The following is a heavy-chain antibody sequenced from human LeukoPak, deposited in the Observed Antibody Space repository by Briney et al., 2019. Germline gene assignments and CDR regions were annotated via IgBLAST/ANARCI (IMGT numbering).Heavy chain of an antibody. CDR2: IYTSGST. CDR3: ARGPRSGIRWFDP. CDR1: GGSISSYY. J-gene: IGHJ5*02. V-gene: IGHV4-4*07. Sequence: SETLSLTCTVSGGSISSYYWSWIRQPAGKGLEWIGRIYTSGSTNYNPSLKSRVTMSVDTSKNQLSMQLNSVTAADTAVYYCARGPRSGIRWFDPWGQGTLVTVSS. D-gene: IGHD2-15*01.